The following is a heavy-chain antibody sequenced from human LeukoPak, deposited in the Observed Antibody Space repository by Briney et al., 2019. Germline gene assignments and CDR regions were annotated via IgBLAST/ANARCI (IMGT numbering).Heavy chain of an antibody. D-gene: IGHD3-22*01. CDR3: AKDRTYYYDSSGYSPDYGMDV. Sequence: PGGSLRLSCAASGFTFSSYGMHWVRQAPGKGLEWVAVISYDGSNKYYADSVTGRFTISRDNSKNTLYLQMNSLRAEDTAVYYCAKDRTYYYDSSGYSPDYGMDVWGQGTTVTVSS. CDR1: GFTFSSYG. V-gene: IGHV3-30*18. CDR2: ISYDGSNK. J-gene: IGHJ6*02.